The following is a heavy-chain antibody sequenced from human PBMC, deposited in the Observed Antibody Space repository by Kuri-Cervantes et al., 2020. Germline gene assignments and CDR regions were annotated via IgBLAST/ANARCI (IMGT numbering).Heavy chain of an antibody. CDR2: ISWNSGSI. CDR1: GFKFDDYA. J-gene: IGHJ4*02. D-gene: IGHD1-1*01. Sequence: SLKISCVVSGFKFDDYAMNWVRQVPGRGLEWVAGISWNSGSIGYADSVKGRFTISRDNAKKSLYLQMNSLRAEDTAVYYCAREEGNDGFDYWGQGTLVTVSS. CDR3: AREEGNDGFDY. V-gene: IGHV3-9*01.